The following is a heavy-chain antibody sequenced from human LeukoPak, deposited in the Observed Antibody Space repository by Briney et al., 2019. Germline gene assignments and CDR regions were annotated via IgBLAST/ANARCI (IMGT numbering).Heavy chain of an antibody. CDR2: IKSDGSST. CDR1: GLTFSTYW. D-gene: IGHD6-25*01. Sequence: GGSLRLSCAASGLTFSTYWMHWVRQAPGKGLVWVSCIKSDGSSTIYADSVKGRFTISRDNAKSTLYLQMNSLRAEDTAVYYCSSRLFDWGQGTLVTVSS. V-gene: IGHV3-74*01. J-gene: IGHJ4*02. CDR3: SSRLFD.